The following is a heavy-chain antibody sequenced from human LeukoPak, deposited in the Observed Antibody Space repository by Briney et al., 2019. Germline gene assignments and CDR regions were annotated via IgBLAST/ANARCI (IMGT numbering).Heavy chain of an antibody. CDR1: GYSFTNYW. D-gene: IGHD3-22*01. V-gene: IGHV5-51*01. J-gene: IGHJ4*02. Sequence: GESLKISCKGSGYSFTNYWIGWVRQMPGKGLEWKGIIYPGDSDTRYSPSFQGQVTISADKSISTAYLQWSSLKASDTAMYYCASYYYDSSGHEDYWGQGTLVTVSS. CDR2: IYPGDSDT. CDR3: ASYYYDSSGHEDY.